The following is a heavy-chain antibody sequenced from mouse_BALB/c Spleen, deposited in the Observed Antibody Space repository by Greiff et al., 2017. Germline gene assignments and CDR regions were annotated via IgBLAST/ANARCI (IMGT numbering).Heavy chain of an antibody. CDR1: GYSFTSYY. V-gene: IGHV1S135*01. Sequence: VQLQQSGPELMKPGASVKISCKASGYSFTSYYMHWVKQSHGKSLEWIGYIDPFNGGTSYNQKFKGKATLTVDKSSSTAYMHLSSLTSEDSAVYYCARSEDGITPYYAMDYWGQGTSVTVSS. J-gene: IGHJ4*01. CDR2: IDPFNGGT. D-gene: IGHD2-4*01. CDR3: ARSEDGITPYYAMDY.